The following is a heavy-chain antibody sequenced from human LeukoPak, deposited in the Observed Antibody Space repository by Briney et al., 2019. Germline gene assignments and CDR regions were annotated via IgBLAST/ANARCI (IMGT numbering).Heavy chain of an antibody. D-gene: IGHD4-23*01. J-gene: IGHJ5*02. CDR3: ARDGDYGGNLWGLKNNWFDP. CDR1: GFTFSSYS. V-gene: IGHV3-21*01. CDR2: ISSSSSYI. Sequence: PGGSLRLSCAASGFTFSSYSMNWVRQAPGKGLEWVSSISSSSSYIYYADSVKGRFTISRDNAKNSLYLQMNSLRAEDTAVYYCARDGDYGGNLWGLKNNWFDPWGQGTLVTVSS.